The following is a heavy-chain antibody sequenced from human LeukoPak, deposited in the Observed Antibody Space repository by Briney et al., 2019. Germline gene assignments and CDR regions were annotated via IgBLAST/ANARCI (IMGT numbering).Heavy chain of an antibody. Sequence: PGGSLRLSCAASGFTFSSYAMSWVRQAPGKGLEWVSAISGSGGSTYYADSVKGRFTISRDNSKNTLYLQMNSLRAEDTAVYYCAKSLLWFGDEPAADAFDIWGQGTMVTVSS. CDR3: AKSLLWFGDEPAADAFDI. CDR2: ISGSGGST. D-gene: IGHD3-10*01. CDR1: GFTFSSYA. J-gene: IGHJ3*02. V-gene: IGHV3-23*01.